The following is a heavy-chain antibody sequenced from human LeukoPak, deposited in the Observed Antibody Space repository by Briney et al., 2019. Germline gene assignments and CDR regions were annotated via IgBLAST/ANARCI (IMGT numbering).Heavy chain of an antibody. CDR3: ARVVQDGYNTYHYYYYYMDV. J-gene: IGHJ6*03. Sequence: KPSETLSLTCTVSGGSISSYYWSWIRQPAGKGLEWIGRIYTSGSTNYNPSLKSRVTMSVDTSKNQFSLKLSSVTAADTAVYYCARVVQDGYNTYHYYYYYMDVWGKGTTVTISS. CDR2: IYTSGST. D-gene: IGHD5-24*01. CDR1: GGSISSYY. V-gene: IGHV4-4*07.